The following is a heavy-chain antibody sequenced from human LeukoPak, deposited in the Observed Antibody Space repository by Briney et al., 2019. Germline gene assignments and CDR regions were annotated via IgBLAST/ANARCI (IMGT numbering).Heavy chain of an antibody. D-gene: IGHD6-13*01. V-gene: IGHV5-51*01. CDR3: ARVGSIADYYYGMDV. Sequence: GESLKISCKGSGYSFTSYWIGWVRQMPGKGLEWMGIIYPGDSDTRYSPSFQGQVTISADKSISTAYLQWSSLKASDTAMYYCARVGSIADYYYGMDVWGQGTTVTVS. J-gene: IGHJ6*02. CDR2: IYPGDSDT. CDR1: GYSFTSYW.